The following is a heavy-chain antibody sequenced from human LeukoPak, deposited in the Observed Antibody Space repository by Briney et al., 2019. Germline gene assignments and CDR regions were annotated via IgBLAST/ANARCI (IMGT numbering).Heavy chain of an antibody. V-gene: IGHV4-34*01. D-gene: IGHD4-17*01. CDR1: GGSFSDYY. Sequence: SETLSLTCAVYGGSFSDYYWSWIRQPPGKGLEWIGETNHSGSTNYSPSLRSRVTISVDTSKNQFSLNLRSVTAADTAVYYCASPTTVTTSAYRAFDIWGQGTMVTVSA. CDR3: ASPTTVTTSAYRAFDI. CDR2: TNHSGST. J-gene: IGHJ3*02.